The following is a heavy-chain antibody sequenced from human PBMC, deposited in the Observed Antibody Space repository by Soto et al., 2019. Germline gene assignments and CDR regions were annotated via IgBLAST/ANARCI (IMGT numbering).Heavy chain of an antibody. CDR1: GFTFSSYG. Sequence: QVQLVESGGGVVQPGRSLRLSCAASGFTFSSYGMHWVRQAPGKGLEWVAVIWYDGSNKYYADSVKGRFTISRDNSKNTLYLQMNSLRAEDTAVYYCARDQATGIAAAGDYCGQGTLVTVSS. J-gene: IGHJ4*02. CDR3: ARDQATGIAAAGDY. D-gene: IGHD6-13*01. CDR2: IWYDGSNK. V-gene: IGHV3-33*01.